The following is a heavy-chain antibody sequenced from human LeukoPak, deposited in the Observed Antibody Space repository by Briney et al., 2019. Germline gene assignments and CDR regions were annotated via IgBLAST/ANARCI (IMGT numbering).Heavy chain of an antibody. CDR3: ARDRGSGWYFWD. CDR1: RFTFNTYA. Sequence: PGGSLRLSCAASRFTFNTYAMSWVRQAPGKGLEWVAVISYDGTNKYYAGSVKGRFTISRDNSKNTLYLQMSSLRAEDTAVYYCARDRGSGWYFWDWGQGTLVTVSS. V-gene: IGHV3-30-3*01. D-gene: IGHD6-19*01. CDR2: ISYDGTNK. J-gene: IGHJ4*02.